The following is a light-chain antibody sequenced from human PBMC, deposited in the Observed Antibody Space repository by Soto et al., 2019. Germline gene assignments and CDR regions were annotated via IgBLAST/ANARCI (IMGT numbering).Light chain of an antibody. CDR1: SSNIGNNA. Sequence: HSVLTQPPSVSGAPGQRVTISCSGSSSNIGNNAVNWYQQLPGKAPRALIYYDDLLPSGVSKRFSGSKPGTSVSLAISGLQSDDEADYYCASWDDTLSGVVFGGGTKLTVL. CDR2: YDD. J-gene: IGLJ3*02. CDR3: ASWDDTLSGVV. V-gene: IGLV1-36*01.